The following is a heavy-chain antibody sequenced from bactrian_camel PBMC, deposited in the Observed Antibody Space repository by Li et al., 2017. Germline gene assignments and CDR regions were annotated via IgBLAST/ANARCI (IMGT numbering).Heavy chain of an antibody. J-gene: IGHJ6*01. V-gene: IGHV3S55*01. CDR1: GYTRRSGC. CDR3: AVDGPVAFCSDYPSDFGG. CDR2: IQDDGMK. Sequence: VQLVESGGVSVQAGGSLSLSCATRGYTRRSGCLAWFRQVPGKEREMVAQIQDDGMKHYGGTAKGRFTISKDAAKDTLDLRMTSLKPEDSGMYYCAVDGPVAFCSDYPSDFGGWGQGTQVTVS. D-gene: IGHD2*01.